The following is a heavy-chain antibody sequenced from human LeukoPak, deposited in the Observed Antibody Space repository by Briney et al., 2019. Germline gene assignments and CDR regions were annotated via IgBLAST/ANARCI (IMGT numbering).Heavy chain of an antibody. J-gene: IGHJ4*02. Sequence: GRSLRLSCAASGFTFNTYGMHWVRQAPGKGLESVALISSDGTKKYYADSLKGRFTISRDNSQNTLYLQMNSLRAEDTAVFYCAKDPYGGNSPLYFDYWGQGTLVTVSS. CDR3: AKDPYGGNSPLYFDY. CDR2: ISSDGTKK. CDR1: GFTFNTYG. D-gene: IGHD4-23*01. V-gene: IGHV3-30*18.